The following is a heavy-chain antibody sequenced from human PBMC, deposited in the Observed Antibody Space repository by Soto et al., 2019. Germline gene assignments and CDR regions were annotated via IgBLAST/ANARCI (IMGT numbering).Heavy chain of an antibody. Sequence: QVQLVESGGGVVQPGRSLRLSCAVSGFTFLSYSMHWVRQAPGKGLEWVTFISFDGRNKFHANSVKGRFTISRDNSKNTLYLQMNSLRAEDTAVYYCARGGYHDTSGYDSAFDFWGQGTLVTVSS. CDR1: GFTFLSYS. D-gene: IGHD5-12*01. CDR2: ISFDGRNK. CDR3: ARGGYHDTSGYDSAFDF. J-gene: IGHJ4*02. V-gene: IGHV3-30-3*01.